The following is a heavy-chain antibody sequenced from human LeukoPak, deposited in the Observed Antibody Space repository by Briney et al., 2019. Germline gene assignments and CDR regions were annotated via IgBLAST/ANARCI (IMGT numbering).Heavy chain of an antibody. CDR1: AGSISNYY. Sequence: SETLSLTCTVSAGSISNYYWSWIRQPPGKGLEWIGYISYSGSTNYNPSLKSRVTISVDTSKNQFSLKLRSVTAADTAVYYCARIPPYQVLRDIVGDTGDKWGQGTLVTVSS. V-gene: IGHV4-59*08. CDR2: ISYSGST. J-gene: IGHJ4*02. CDR3: ARIPPYQVLRDIVGDTGDK. D-gene: IGHD1-26*01.